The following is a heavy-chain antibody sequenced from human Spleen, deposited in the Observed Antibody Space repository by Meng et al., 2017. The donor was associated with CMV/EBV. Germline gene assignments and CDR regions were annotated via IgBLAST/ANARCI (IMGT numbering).Heavy chain of an antibody. J-gene: IGHJ6*02. D-gene: IGHD1-1*01. CDR1: GFTFSSYG. CDR2: IRYDGSNK. CDR3: AKDLVRRSLYYYYGMDV. V-gene: IGHV3-30*02. Sequence: LSLTCAASGFTFSSYGMHWVRQAPGKGLEWVAFIRYDGSNKYYADSVKGRFTISRDNSKNTLYLQMNSLRAEDTAVYYCAKDLVRRSLYYYYGMDVWGQGTTVTVSS.